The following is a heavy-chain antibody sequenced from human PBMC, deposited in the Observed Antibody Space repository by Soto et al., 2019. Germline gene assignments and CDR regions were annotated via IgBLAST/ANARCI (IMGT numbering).Heavy chain of an antibody. D-gene: IGHD3-22*01. J-gene: IGHJ3*02. V-gene: IGHV1-69*01. Sequence: QVQLVQSGAEVKKPGSSVKVSCKASGGTFSSYAISWVRQAPGQGLEWMGGIIPISGTANYAQKFQGRVTITADESTSTAYMELSSLRSEDTAVYYCARRTNYYDSSGYFPDAFDIWGQGTMVTVSS. CDR2: IIPISGTA. CDR1: GGTFSSYA. CDR3: ARRTNYYDSSGYFPDAFDI.